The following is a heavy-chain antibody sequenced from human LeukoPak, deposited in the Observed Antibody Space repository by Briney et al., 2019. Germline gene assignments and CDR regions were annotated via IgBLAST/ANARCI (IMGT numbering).Heavy chain of an antibody. CDR2: ISAYNGNT. D-gene: IGHD3-9*01. Sequence: ASVRVSCKTSGYTFSNFGINWVRQAPGQGLEWMGWISAYNGNTNYAQKLQGRVTMTTDTSTSTAYMELRSLRSDDTAVYYCARITIFWVGGNPTQTKDYFDYWGQGTLVTVSS. V-gene: IGHV1-18*01. CDR1: GYTFSNFG. J-gene: IGHJ4*02. CDR3: ARITIFWVGGNPTQTKDYFDY.